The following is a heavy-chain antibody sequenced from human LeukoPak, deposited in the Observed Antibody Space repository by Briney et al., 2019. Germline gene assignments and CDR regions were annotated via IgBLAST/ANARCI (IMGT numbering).Heavy chain of an antibody. D-gene: IGHD3-10*01. Sequence: PSETLSLTCAVSGGSISSGGYSWSWIRQPPGKGLEWIGYIYHSGSTYYNPSLKSRVTISVDRSKNQFSLKLSSVTAADTAVYYCARFLGGHGSGTGLDWFDPWGQGTLVTVSS. CDR1: GGSISSGGYS. J-gene: IGHJ5*02. CDR2: IYHSGST. CDR3: ARFLGGHGSGTGLDWFDP. V-gene: IGHV4-30-2*01.